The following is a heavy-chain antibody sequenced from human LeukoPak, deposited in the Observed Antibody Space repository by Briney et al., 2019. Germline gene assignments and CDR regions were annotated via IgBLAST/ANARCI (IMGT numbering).Heavy chain of an antibody. V-gene: IGHV4-59*01. Sequence: LETLSLTCTVSGGSISSYYWSWIRQPPGKGLEWIGYIYYSGNTDYNPSLKSRVTISVDTSKNQFSLKLSSVTAADTAVYYCTKQYYYDSSGYFGYWGQGTLVTVSS. D-gene: IGHD3-22*01. J-gene: IGHJ4*02. CDR2: IYYSGNT. CDR1: GGSISSYY. CDR3: TKQYYYDSSGYFGY.